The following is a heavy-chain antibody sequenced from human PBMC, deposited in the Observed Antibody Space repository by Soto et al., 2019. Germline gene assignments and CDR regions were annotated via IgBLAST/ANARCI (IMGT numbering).Heavy chain of an antibody. D-gene: IGHD3-9*01. CDR1: RFTFSNYA. Sequence: GGSLRLSCAASRFTFSNYAMHWVRQTPGRGLEWVAFISYDGSNKYYADSVKGRFTISRDNSKNTLYLQMNSLRAEDTAVYYCAREVYGKGYDILTAYYGMDVWGQGTTVTVSS. V-gene: IGHV3-30-3*01. J-gene: IGHJ6*02. CDR2: ISYDGSNK. CDR3: AREVYGKGYDILTAYYGMDV.